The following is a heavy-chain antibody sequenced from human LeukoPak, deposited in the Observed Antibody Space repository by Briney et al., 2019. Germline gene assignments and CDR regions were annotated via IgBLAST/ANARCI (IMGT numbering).Heavy chain of an antibody. CDR1: GFTFSTYG. V-gene: IGHV3-30*03. CDR3: ARDFIRWLRPPTYHY. Sequence: GGSLRLSCAASGFTFSTYGVHWVRQAPGKGLEWVATISYDGSDEYFADSVKGRFTISRDNSKNTLYLQMNSLRAEDTAVYYCARDFIRWLRPPTYHYWGQGTLVTVSS. D-gene: IGHD4-23*01. J-gene: IGHJ4*02. CDR2: ISYDGSDE.